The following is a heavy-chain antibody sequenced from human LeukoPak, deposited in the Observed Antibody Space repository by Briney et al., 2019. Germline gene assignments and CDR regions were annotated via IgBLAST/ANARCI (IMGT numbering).Heavy chain of an antibody. D-gene: IGHD3-22*01. CDR1: GFTFSSYG. CDR2: ISGSGGST. CDR3: VRDWGYDSSGYWQKYFDT. V-gene: IGHV3-23*01. Sequence: GGTLRLSCAASGFTFSSYGMTWVRQAPGKGLEWVSAISGSGGSTYYADSVKGRFTISRDNSKNTVYLQMNSLRAEDTAVYYCVRDWGYDSSGYWQKYFDTWGQGTLVTVSS. J-gene: IGHJ4*02.